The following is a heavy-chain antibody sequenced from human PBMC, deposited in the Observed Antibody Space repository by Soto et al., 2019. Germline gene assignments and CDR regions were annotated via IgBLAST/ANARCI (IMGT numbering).Heavy chain of an antibody. Sequence: VASVKVSCKASGGTFSSYAISWVRQAPGQGLEWMGGIIPIFGTANYAQKFQGRVTITADESTSTAYMELSSLRSEDTAVYYCASHYYDSSGYYSWGKGTLVIVSS. V-gene: IGHV1-69*13. D-gene: IGHD3-22*01. J-gene: IGHJ4*02. CDR2: IIPIFGTA. CDR1: GGTFSSYA. CDR3: ASHYYDSSGYYS.